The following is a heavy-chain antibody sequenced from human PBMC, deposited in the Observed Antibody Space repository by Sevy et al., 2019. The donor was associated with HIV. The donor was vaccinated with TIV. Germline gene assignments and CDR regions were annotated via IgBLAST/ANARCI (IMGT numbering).Heavy chain of an antibody. J-gene: IGHJ6*02. CDR1: GFTFSRYA. V-gene: IGHV3-23*01. D-gene: IGHD1-26*01. CDR2: LGGSVDMT. CDR3: ARVVEALPGYYYGMDV. Sequence: GGSLRLSCVASGFTFSRYAMSWVRQAPGKGLKWVSALGGSVDMTYYADFVKGRFTISRDNSKNTPYLQMNSLRAEDTAMYYCARVVEALPGYYYGMDVWGQGTTVTVSS.